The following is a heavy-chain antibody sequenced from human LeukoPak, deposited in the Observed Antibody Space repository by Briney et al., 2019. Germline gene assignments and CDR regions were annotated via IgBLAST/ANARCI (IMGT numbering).Heavy chain of an antibody. J-gene: IGHJ4*02. V-gene: IGHV3-30*02. CDR1: GFTFSSYG. CDR2: IRYDGSNK. Sequence: GGSLRLSCAASGFTFSSYGVHWVRQAPGKGLEWVAFIRYDGSNKYYADSVKGRFTISRDNSKNTLYLQMNSLRAEDTAVYYCAKGFWSGYLFDIDYWGQGTLVTVSS. CDR3: AKGFWSGYLFDIDY. D-gene: IGHD3-3*01.